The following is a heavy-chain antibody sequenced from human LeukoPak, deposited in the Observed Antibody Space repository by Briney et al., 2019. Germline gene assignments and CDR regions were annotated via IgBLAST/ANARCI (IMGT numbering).Heavy chain of an antibody. CDR3: ARHILPRYTYSYDGMDV. CDR2: IYPGDSDT. CDR1: GYSFTTYW. Sequence: ESLKISCKGSGYSFTTYWIGWVRQMPGKGLEWMGIIYPGDSDTRYSPSFQGQVTISADKSISTVYLQWSSLKASDSAMYYCARHILPRYTYSYDGMDVWGQGTTVT. D-gene: IGHD5-18*01. J-gene: IGHJ6*02. V-gene: IGHV5-51*01.